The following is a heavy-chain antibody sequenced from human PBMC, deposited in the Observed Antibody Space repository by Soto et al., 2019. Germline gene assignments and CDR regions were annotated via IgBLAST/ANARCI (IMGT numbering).Heavy chain of an antibody. Sequence: EVQLLESGGGLVQPGGSLRLSCAASGFTFSSYAMSWVRQAPGKGLEWVSAISGSGGSTYYADSVKGRFTISRDNSXNXXYLQMNSLRAEDTAVYYCAKDPAVAVAGTRGWFDPWGQGTLVTVSS. J-gene: IGHJ5*02. D-gene: IGHD6-19*01. CDR1: GFTFSSYA. V-gene: IGHV3-23*01. CDR3: AKDPAVAVAGTRGWFDP. CDR2: ISGSGGST.